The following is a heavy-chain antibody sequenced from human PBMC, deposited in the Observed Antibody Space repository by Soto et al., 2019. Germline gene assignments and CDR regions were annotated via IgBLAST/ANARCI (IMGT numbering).Heavy chain of an antibody. V-gene: IGHV3-33*01. CDR1: GFTFSSYG. CDR3: ARGVGSGSYYDAFDI. Sequence: QVQLVESGGGVVQPGRSLRLSCAASGFTFSSYGMHWVRQAPGKGLEWVAVIWYDGSNKYYADSVKGRFTISRDNSKNTLDLQMNSLRAEDTAVYYCARGVGSGSYYDAFDIWGQGTMVTVSS. J-gene: IGHJ3*02. D-gene: IGHD1-26*01. CDR2: IWYDGSNK.